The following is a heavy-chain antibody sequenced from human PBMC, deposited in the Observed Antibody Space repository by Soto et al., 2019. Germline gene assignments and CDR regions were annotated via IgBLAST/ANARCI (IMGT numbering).Heavy chain of an antibody. Sequence: ASVKVSCKASGYTFTSYDINGVRQATGQGLEWMGWMNTNSGNTGYAQKFQGRVTMTRNTSISTAYMELSSLRSEDTAVYYCARMIYDILTGDWFDPWGQGTLVTVSS. CDR3: ARMIYDILTGDWFDP. D-gene: IGHD3-9*01. J-gene: IGHJ5*02. CDR1: GYTFTSYD. CDR2: MNTNSGNT. V-gene: IGHV1-8*01.